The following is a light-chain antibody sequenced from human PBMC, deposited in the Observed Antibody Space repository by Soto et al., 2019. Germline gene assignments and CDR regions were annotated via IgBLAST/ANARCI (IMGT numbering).Light chain of an antibody. CDR2: GAS. J-gene: IGKJ1*01. Sequence: EIVLTQSQSTLSLSPGERATLSCRASQSVSSSYLAWYQQKPGQAPRPLIYGASSRAIGIPDRFSGSGSGTDVTLTISRLEPEDFAVYYCQQYGSSPWTFGQGTKVEIK. CDR3: QQYGSSPWT. CDR1: QSVSSSY. V-gene: IGKV3-20*01.